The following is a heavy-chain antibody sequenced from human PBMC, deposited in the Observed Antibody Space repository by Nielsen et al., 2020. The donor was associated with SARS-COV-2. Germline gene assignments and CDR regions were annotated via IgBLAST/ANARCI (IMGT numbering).Heavy chain of an antibody. Sequence: GGSLQLPCAASEFTLIDNYITWTRQLQGKGLEWLSSIPSTGNTVFYADSVRGRFTISRDYAKNSLNLQMNRLRAEDTAVYYCAIIAVAGDQDHWGQGTLVTVSS. CDR3: AIIAVAGDQDH. V-gene: IGHV3-11*04. J-gene: IGHJ4*02. CDR1: EFTLIDNY. CDR2: IPSTGNTV. D-gene: IGHD6-19*01.